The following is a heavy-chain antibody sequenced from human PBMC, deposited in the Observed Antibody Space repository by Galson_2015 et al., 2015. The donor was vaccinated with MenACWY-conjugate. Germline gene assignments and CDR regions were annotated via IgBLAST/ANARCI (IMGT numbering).Heavy chain of an antibody. J-gene: IGHJ6*02. Sequence: TLSLTCAVSGVSFSNNYWAWIRQPPGKGLEWLGEINHGGSTNNNSSLKSRVTLSVDTSKKQFSLKLSSLTAADTAIYYCARRDFYSYYGMDVWGQGTTVTVSS. V-gene: IGHV4-34*01. CDR2: INHGGST. CDR3: ARRDFYSYYGMDV. CDR1: GVSFSNNY.